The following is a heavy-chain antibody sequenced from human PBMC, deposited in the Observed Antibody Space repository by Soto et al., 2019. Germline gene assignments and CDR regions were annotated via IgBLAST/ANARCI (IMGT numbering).Heavy chain of an antibody. CDR2: IYYSGST. CDR3: ARHAVLLWFGEYLNWFDP. J-gene: IGHJ5*02. CDR1: GGSISSSSYY. Sequence: SETLSLTCTVSGGSISSSSYYWGWIRQPPGKGLEWIGSIYYSGSTYYNPSLKSRVTISVDTSKNQFSLKLSSVTAADTAVYYCARHAVLLWFGEYLNWFDPWGQGTLVTVS. D-gene: IGHD3-10*01. V-gene: IGHV4-39*01.